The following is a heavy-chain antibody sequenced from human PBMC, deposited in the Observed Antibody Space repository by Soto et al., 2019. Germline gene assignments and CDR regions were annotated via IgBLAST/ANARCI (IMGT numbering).Heavy chain of an antibody. V-gene: IGHV4-59*01. D-gene: IGHD5-18*01. CDR2: IYYSGST. Sequence: SETLSLTCTVSGGSISSYYWSWIRQPPGKGLEWIGYIYYSGSTNYNPSLKSRVAISVDTSKNQFSLKLSSVTAADTAVYYCARADSYGNHYYYYGMDVWGQGTTVTVSS. CDR1: GGSISSYY. CDR3: ARADSYGNHYYYYGMDV. J-gene: IGHJ6*02.